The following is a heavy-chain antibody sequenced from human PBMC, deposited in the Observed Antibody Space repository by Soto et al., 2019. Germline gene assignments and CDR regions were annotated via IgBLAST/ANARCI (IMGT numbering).Heavy chain of an antibody. V-gene: IGHV4-31*03. J-gene: IGHJ4*02. CDR3: AGTMVRGVLDY. CDR2: IYYNGRT. Sequence: QVQLQESGPGLVKPSQTLSLTCSVSGGSISSGGYYWTWIRQHPGKGLEWIGYIYYNGRTYYNPSLKSRFSISLDTSKNQFSLKLNSVAAADTAVYYCAGTMVRGVLDYWGQGILVTVSS. CDR1: GGSISSGGYY. D-gene: IGHD3-10*01.